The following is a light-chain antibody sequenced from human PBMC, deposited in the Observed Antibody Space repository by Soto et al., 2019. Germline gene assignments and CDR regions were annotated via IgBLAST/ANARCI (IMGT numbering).Light chain of an antibody. Sequence: QSVLTQPPSASGTPGQRVTISYSGSSSNIGSNYVYWYQQLPGTAPKLLIYRNNQRPSGVPDLFSGSKSGTSASLAISGLRSEDEADYYCAAWDDSLSGVVFGGGTKLTVL. CDR2: RNN. CDR1: SSNIGSNY. J-gene: IGLJ2*01. CDR3: AAWDDSLSGVV. V-gene: IGLV1-47*01.